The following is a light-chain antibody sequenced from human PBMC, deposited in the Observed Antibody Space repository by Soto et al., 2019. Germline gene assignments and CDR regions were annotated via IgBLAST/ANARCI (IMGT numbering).Light chain of an antibody. CDR2: DVS. V-gene: IGLV2-14*01. CDR3: SSYTSSSTQV. Sequence: QSALTQPASVSGSPGQSITISFTGTSSDVGGYNYVSWYQQHPGKAPKLMIYDVSNRPSGVSNRFSGSKSGNTASLTISGLQAADEADYYCSSYTSSSTQVFGTGTKLTVL. CDR1: SSDVGGYNY. J-gene: IGLJ1*01.